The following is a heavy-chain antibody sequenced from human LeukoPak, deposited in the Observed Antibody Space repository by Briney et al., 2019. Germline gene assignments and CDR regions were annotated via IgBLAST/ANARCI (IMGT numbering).Heavy chain of an antibody. CDR2: ISLDGNNE. CDR3: ARDQRGDCSGGSCYDPQGMDV. V-gene: IGHV3-30-3*01. J-gene: IGHJ6*02. D-gene: IGHD2-15*01. CDR1: GFTFRNYY. Sequence: PGGSLRLSCAASGFTFRNYYMHWVRQAPGKGLEWVAVISLDGNNEYYADSVKGRFSLSRDNAKNSLYLQMNSLRAEDTAVYYCARDQRGDCSGGSCYDPQGMDVWGQGTTVTVSS.